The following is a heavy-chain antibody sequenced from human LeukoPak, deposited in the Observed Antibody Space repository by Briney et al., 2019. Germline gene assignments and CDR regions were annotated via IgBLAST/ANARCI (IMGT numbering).Heavy chain of an antibody. Sequence: ASVEVSCKASGYTFTGYYMHWVRQAPGQGLEWMGWISPNSGGTNYAQKFQGRVTMTRDTSISTAYMELSSLRSDDTAVYYCARGYCSGDCFTLFDYWGQGTLVTVSS. CDR3: ARGYCSGDCFTLFDY. V-gene: IGHV1-2*02. CDR2: ISPNSGGT. CDR1: GYTFTGYY. J-gene: IGHJ4*02. D-gene: IGHD2-21*02.